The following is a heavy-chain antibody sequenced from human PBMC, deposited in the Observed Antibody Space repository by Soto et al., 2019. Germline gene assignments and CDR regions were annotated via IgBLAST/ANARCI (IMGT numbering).Heavy chain of an antibody. CDR1: GYTFTGYY. CDR3: ARAEAVVVAATPSSDYYYYYGMDV. J-gene: IGHJ6*02. V-gene: IGHV1-2*04. D-gene: IGHD2-15*01. CDR2: INPNSGGT. Sequence: ASVKVSCKASGYTFTGYYMHWVRQAPGQGLEWMGWINPNSGGTNYAQKFQGWVTMTRDTSISTAYVELSRLRSDDTAVYYCARAEAVVVAATPSSDYYYYYGMDVWGQGTTVTVSS.